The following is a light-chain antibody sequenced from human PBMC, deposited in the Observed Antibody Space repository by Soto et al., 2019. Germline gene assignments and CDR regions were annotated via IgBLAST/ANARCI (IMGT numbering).Light chain of an antibody. J-gene: IGLJ1*01. CDR2: EVN. Sequence: QSVLTQPASVSGSPGQSITISCTGTSSDVGAYNYVSWYQQHPGKAPKLVIYEVNNRPSGISNRFSGSKSGNTAPLTISGLQAADEADYFCSSYTTSITLVFGTGTKVTVL. V-gene: IGLV2-14*01. CDR3: SSYTTSITLV. CDR1: SSDVGAYNY.